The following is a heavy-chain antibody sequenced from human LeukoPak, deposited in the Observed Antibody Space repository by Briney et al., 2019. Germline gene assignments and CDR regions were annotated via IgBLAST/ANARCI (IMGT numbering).Heavy chain of an antibody. CDR1: GGSISSYY. CDR2: IYYSGST. V-gene: IGHV4-59*01. Sequence: PSETLSLTCTVSGGSISSYYWSWIRQPPGKGLEWIGYIYYSGSTNYNPSLKSRVTISVDTSKNQFSLKLSSVTAADTAVYYCARGSGSYFYWGQGTLVTVSS. CDR3: ARGSGSYFY. D-gene: IGHD1-26*01. J-gene: IGHJ4*02.